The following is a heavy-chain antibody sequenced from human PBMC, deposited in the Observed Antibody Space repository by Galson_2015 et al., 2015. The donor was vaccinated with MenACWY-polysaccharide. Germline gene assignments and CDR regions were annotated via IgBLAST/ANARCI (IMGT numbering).Heavy chain of an antibody. J-gene: IGHJ5*02. CDR3: ARGGRAVSNRNRFDP. Sequence: ETLSLTCDVSGGSIRSDYWWNWVRQPPGKGLEWIGEVYHSGTANYNPSLKSRVTMSVDESNNQLSLKLNSVTAADTAVYYCARGGRAVSNRNRFDPWGQGTLVTVSS. D-gene: IGHD3-16*01. CDR2: VYHSGTA. V-gene: IGHV4-4*02. CDR1: GGSIRSDYW.